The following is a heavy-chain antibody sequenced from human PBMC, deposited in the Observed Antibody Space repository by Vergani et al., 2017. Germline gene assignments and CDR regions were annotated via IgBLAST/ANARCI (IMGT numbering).Heavy chain of an antibody. CDR1: GFTVSSNY. J-gene: IGHJ6*02. V-gene: IGHV3-66*02. D-gene: IGHD1-1*01. CDR2: IYSGGST. Sequence: VKLEESGGGVVQPGRSLRLSCAASGFTVSSNYMSWVRQAPGKGLEWVSIIYSGGSTYYADSVKGRFTISRDNSKNTLYLQMNSLRAEDTAVYYCAREITSARGMDVWGQGTTVTVSS. CDR3: AREITSARGMDV.